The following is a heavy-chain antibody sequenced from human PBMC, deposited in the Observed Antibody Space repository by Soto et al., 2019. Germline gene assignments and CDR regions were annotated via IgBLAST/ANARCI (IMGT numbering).Heavy chain of an antibody. CDR3: VRDMNPYYGPGSLHGLFDD. CDR1: GYSFTGHD. V-gene: IGHV1-2*02. CDR2: INPGNGDT. Sequence: QGRLVQSGTEVKESGSPVRVACKASGYSFTGHDVHCMRHAPGKGLEWMVWINPGNGDTKYAQKFQGRVTMTIDTSISTHYMELIALKSDAPAVSYCVRDMNPYYGPGSLHGLFDDWGQGTLGTVSS. D-gene: IGHD3-10*01. J-gene: IGHJ4*02.